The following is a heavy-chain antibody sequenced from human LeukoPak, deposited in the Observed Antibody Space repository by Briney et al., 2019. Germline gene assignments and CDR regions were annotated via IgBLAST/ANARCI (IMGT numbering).Heavy chain of an antibody. J-gene: IGHJ4*02. CDR3: ARVTTNGYFEY. CDR1: GFTFSDYW. V-gene: IGHV3-7*04. CDR2: IKFDESEK. D-gene: IGHD1-1*01. Sequence: GSLRLSCAASGFTFSDYWMRWVRQAPGKGLEWVASIKFDESEKHYMDSVKGRFTISRDTAKNSLYLQMNSLRAEDTAVYFCARVTTNGYFEYWGQGSLVTVSP.